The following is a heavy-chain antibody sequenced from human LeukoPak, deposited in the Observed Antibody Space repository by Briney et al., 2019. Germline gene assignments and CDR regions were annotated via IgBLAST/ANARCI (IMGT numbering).Heavy chain of an antibody. CDR1: GYTFTGYY. CDR2: ISAYNGNT. Sequence: GASVKVSCKASGYTFTGYYVHWVRQAPGQGLEWMGWISAYNGNTNYAQKLQGRITMTTDTSTNTGYMELRSLRSDDTAVYYCSRSGPGSCSGGSCYSNYWGQGTLVTVSS. J-gene: IGHJ4*02. D-gene: IGHD2-15*01. CDR3: SRSGPGSCSGGSCYSNY. V-gene: IGHV1-18*04.